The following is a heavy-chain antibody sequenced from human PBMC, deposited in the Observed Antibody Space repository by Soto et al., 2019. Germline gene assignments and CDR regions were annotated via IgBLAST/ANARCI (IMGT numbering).Heavy chain of an antibody. CDR2: FYYSGST. D-gene: IGHD1-1*01. J-gene: IGHJ4*02. V-gene: IGHV4-61*01. CDR3: AREGRMGTFDY. CDR1: GGSVSGGSYF. Sequence: SETLSLTCTVSGGSVSGGSYFWSWVRQPPGKGLEWIGYFYYSGSTKYNPSLKSRVTILEDTSKNQFSLKLNSVTAADTAVYYYAREGRMGTFDYWGQGALVTVSS.